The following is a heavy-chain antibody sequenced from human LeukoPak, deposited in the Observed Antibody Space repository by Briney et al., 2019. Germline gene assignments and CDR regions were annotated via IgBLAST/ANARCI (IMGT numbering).Heavy chain of an antibody. D-gene: IGHD4-17*01. Sequence: SGGSLRLSCAASGFTFRSYAMHWVRQAPGKGLEWVAVISYDGSNKYYADSVKGRFTISRDNSKNTLYLQMNSLRAEDTAVYYCARDYGDYDIEYYFDYWGQGTLVTVSS. V-gene: IGHV3-30*04. CDR2: ISYDGSNK. CDR3: ARDYGDYDIEYYFDY. CDR1: GFTFRSYA. J-gene: IGHJ4*02.